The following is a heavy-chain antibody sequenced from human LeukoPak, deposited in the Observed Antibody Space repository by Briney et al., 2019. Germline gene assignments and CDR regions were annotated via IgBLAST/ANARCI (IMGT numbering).Heavy chain of an antibody. J-gene: IGHJ4*02. Sequence: SETLSLTCSAYGGSFGGYCWSWIRQPPGEGLEWIWGVNHGGSTNYNPSLKSRVTISVDTSRTQLSLNLRSVTAADTAVYYCARGPPLAYYGTGGYYFFDYWGQGILVTVSP. CDR3: ARGPPLAYYGTGGYYFFDY. CDR2: VNHGGST. CDR1: GGSFGGYC. D-gene: IGHD3-22*01. V-gene: IGHV4-34*01.